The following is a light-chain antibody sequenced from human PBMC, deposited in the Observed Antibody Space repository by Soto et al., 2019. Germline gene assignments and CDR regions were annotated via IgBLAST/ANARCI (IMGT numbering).Light chain of an antibody. CDR1: QGISTY. CDR3: QQSFSVPIT. Sequence: DIQMTQSPSSLSASVGDRVTITCRASQGISTYLAWYHQKPGKVPKLLIYSASSLQRGVPSRFSGSGSGTDFSLTINGLQPEDFATYFCQQSFSVPITFGQGTRLEIK. V-gene: IGKV1-39*01. CDR2: SAS. J-gene: IGKJ5*01.